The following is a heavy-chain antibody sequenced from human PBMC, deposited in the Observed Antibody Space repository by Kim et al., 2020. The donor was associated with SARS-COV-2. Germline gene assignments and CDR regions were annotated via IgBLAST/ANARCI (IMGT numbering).Heavy chain of an antibody. Sequence: GGSLRLSCTASGFTFSSFAMTWVRQAPGKGLEWVSSISGNGNYIYYADSVKGRFTISRDKSKNTLFLQMNSLRADDTAIYYCAKDGAYVSLVDYWGQGILVTVSS. CDR1: GFTFSSFA. J-gene: IGHJ4*02. D-gene: IGHD5-12*01. V-gene: IGHV3-23*01. CDR3: AKDGAYVSLVDY. CDR2: ISGNGNYI.